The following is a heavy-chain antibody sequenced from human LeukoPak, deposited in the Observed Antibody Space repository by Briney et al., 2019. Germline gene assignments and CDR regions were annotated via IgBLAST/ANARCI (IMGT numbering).Heavy chain of an antibody. V-gene: IGHV4-39*07. D-gene: IGHD6-13*01. J-gene: IGHJ4*02. CDR2: IYYSGST. CDR3: ARYIAAAGIFGY. CDR1: GGSISSGSYY. Sequence: SETLSLTCTVSGGSISSGSYYWSWIRQPAGKGLEWIGSIYYSGSTYYNPSLKSRVTISVDTSKNQFSLKLSSVTAADTAVYYCARYIAAAGIFGYWGQGTLVTVSS.